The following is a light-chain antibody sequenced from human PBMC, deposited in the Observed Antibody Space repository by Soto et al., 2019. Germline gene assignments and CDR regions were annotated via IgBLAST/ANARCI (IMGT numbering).Light chain of an antibody. V-gene: IGLV2-14*01. Sequence: QSALTQPASVSGSPGQSITISCTGTSSDVGGYNYVSWYQQHPGKAPKLMIYEVSNRPSGVSDRFSGSKSGNTASLTISGLQAEDEAHYYCNSYTSSSTWIFGGGTKLTVL. CDR2: EVS. J-gene: IGLJ2*01. CDR1: SSDVGGYNY. CDR3: NSYTSSSTWI.